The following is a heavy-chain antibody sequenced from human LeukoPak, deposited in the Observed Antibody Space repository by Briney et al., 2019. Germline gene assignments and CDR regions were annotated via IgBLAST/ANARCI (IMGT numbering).Heavy chain of an antibody. J-gene: IGHJ4*02. CDR1: GYSFTSYW. CDR3: AKHTGSDWAFDY. V-gene: IGHV5-51*01. D-gene: IGHD2-21*01. CDR2: IYPGDSDT. Sequence: GEPLKISCKGSGYSFTSYWIGRVRQIPGKGLEWMGIIYPGDSDTRYSPSFQGQVTISADKSISTAYLQWSSLKASDTAIYYCAKHTGSDWAFDYWGQGTLVTVSS.